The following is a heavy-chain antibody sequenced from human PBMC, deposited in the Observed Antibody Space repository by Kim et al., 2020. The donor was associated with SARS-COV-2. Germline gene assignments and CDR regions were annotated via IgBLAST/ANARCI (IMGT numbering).Heavy chain of an antibody. V-gene: IGHV4-59*01. D-gene: IGHD3-10*01. CDR3: AGTEFNGFDP. CDR2: GST. Sequence: GSTNYNPALKSRVTISIDTSRNQFSLYLYSVTAADTAVYYCAGTEFNGFDPWGQGTLVTVSS. J-gene: IGHJ5*02.